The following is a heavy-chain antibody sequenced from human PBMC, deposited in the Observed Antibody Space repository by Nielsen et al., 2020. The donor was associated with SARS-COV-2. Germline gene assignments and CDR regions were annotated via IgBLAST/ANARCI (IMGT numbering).Heavy chain of an antibody. J-gene: IGHJ4*02. D-gene: IGHD2-15*01. CDR1: GFTFSSYS. CDR3: VRGCGRSSCPYYLDN. V-gene: IGHV3-21*04. Sequence: GGSLRLSCAASGFTFSSYSMNWVRQAPGRGLEWVSSISSSSSYIYYADSVKGRFTISRDNANNVLYLQMNSLRAEDTAVFYCVRGCGRSSCPYYLDNWGQGTLVTVSS. CDR2: ISSSSSYI.